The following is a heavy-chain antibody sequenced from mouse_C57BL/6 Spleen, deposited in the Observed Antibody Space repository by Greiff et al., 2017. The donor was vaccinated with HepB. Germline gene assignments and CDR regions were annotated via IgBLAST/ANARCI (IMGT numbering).Heavy chain of an antibody. CDR2: IDPSDSYT. V-gene: IGHV1-69*01. CDR3: ATQWLLQGLFAY. Sequence: QVQLQQPGAELVMPGASVKLSCKASGYTFTSYWMHWVKQRPGQGLEWIGEIDPSDSYTYYNQKFKGKSTLTVDKSSSTAYMQLSSLTSEDSAVYYCATQWLLQGLFAYWGQGTLVTVSA. CDR1: GYTFTSYW. J-gene: IGHJ3*01. D-gene: IGHD2-3*01.